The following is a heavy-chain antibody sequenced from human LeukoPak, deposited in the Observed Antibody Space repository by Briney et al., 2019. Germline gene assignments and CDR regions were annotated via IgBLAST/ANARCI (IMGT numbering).Heavy chain of an antibody. CDR3: AREGYLYGSYY. D-gene: IGHD5-18*01. V-gene: IGHV4-59*01. J-gene: IGHJ4*02. CDR1: GGSISSYY. Sequence: PSETLSLMCTVSGGSISSYYWSWIRQPPGEGLEWIGYINYSGSNNYNPSLKSPVTNSVDTSKNQFPLRLSSVTAADTAVYYCAREGYLYGSYYWGQRTLDTVSS. CDR2: INYSGSN.